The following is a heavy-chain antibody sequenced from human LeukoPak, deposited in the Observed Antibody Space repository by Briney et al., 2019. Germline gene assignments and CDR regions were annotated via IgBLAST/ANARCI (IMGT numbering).Heavy chain of an antibody. D-gene: IGHD3-16*01. CDR1: GFTFSSYW. J-gene: IGHJ4*02. CDR2: INADGGAK. Sequence: GGTLRLSCAASGFTFSSYWMTWVRQAPGRGLEWVATINADGGAKYYVNSVKGRFPIPRANAKNSLPLHMAMLTAEDTAWYYWARGGLWGGDYWGQGTLVTVSS. V-gene: IGHV3-7*04. CDR3: ARGGLWGGDY.